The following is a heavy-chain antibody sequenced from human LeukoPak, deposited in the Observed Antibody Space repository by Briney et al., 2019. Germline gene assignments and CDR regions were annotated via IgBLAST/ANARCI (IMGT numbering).Heavy chain of an antibody. J-gene: IGHJ4*02. CDR2: VAYTGST. D-gene: IGHD3-22*01. CDR1: GVSITSGEHY. V-gene: IGHV4-30-4*01. CDR3: ARDPYDSSGYFLGNDY. Sequence: PSETLSLTCTVSGVSITSGEHYCSWIRQPPGKGLEWIGYVAYTGSTNYNPSLSSRVTMSVDTSKNQFSLKLSSVTAADTAVYYCARDPYDSSGYFLGNDYWGQGILVTVSS.